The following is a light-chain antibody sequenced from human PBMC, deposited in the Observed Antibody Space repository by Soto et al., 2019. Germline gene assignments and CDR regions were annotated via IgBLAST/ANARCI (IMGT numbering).Light chain of an antibody. J-gene: IGLJ2*01. CDR1: SSNIGAGFD. CDR3: QSYDSSLSASV. V-gene: IGLV1-40*01. CDR2: GNI. Sequence: QSVLTQPPSVSAAPGQRVTISCTGSSSNIGAGFDVHWYQQLPGTAPKLLIYGNINRPSGVPDRFSGSKSGTSASLAITGLQTEDEADYYCQSYDSSLSASVFGGGTKVTVL.